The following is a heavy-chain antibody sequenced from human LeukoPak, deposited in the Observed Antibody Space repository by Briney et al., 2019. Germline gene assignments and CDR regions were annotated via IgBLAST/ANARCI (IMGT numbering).Heavy chain of an antibody. Sequence: GGSLRLTCAASGCTFSSYAMSWVRQPPGKGLEWVSAISDSGGSTYYAASVKGRFTISSDTSKNMLYQQINRLRAEDTAVYYCPKGEIGRPFDYWGQGTLVTVSS. CDR3: PKGEIGRPFDY. J-gene: IGHJ4*02. D-gene: IGHD5-24*01. CDR1: GCTFSSYA. CDR2: ISDSGGST. V-gene: IGHV3-23*01.